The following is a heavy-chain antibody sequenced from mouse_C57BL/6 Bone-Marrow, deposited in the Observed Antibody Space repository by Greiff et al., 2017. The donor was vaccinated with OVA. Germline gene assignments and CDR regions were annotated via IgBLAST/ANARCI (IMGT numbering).Heavy chain of an antibody. D-gene: IGHD2-1*01. CDR2: IDPATGGT. J-gene: IGHJ4*01. CDR1: GYTFTDYE. CDR3: TRELLRAMDY. V-gene: IGHV1-15*01. Sequence: QVQLQQSGAELVRPGASVTLSCKASGYTFTDYEMHWVKQTPVHGLEWIGAIDPATGGTAYNQKFKGKAILTADKSSSTAYMELRSLTSEDSAVYYCTRELLRAMDYWGQGTSVTVSS.